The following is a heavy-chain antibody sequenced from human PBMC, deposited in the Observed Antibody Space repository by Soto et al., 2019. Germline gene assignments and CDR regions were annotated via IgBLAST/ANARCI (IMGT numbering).Heavy chain of an antibody. V-gene: IGHV1-18*01. Sequence: QVELMQSGPEVKRPGTSVKVSCKASGYTFITSGINWVRQTPGQALEWVGWISPANGDKKYAQKFKDRVSLTSETPTDTVYRELTTLRSDDTAVYFCARGRYFATTHRQCWYSDFWGRGTPVTVSS. D-gene: IGHD1-1*01. CDR2: ISPANGDK. CDR1: GYTFITSG. J-gene: IGHJ2*01. CDR3: ARGRYFATTHRQCWYSDF.